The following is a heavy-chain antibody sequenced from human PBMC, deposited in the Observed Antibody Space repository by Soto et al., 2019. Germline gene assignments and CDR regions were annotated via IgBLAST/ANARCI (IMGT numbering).Heavy chain of an antibody. CDR1: GGTFSSYA. CDR2: IIPIFGTA. D-gene: IGHD3-10*01. V-gene: IGHV1-69*01. J-gene: IGHJ4*02. Sequence: QVQLVQSGAEVKKPGSSVKVSCKASGGTFSSYAISWVRQAPGQGLEWMGGIIPIFGTANYAQKFQGRVTITADESTSTAYMELSSLRAEATAVYYCAREYYGAGSYHPYYFDCWGQRTLVTVSS. CDR3: AREYYGAGSYHPYYFDC.